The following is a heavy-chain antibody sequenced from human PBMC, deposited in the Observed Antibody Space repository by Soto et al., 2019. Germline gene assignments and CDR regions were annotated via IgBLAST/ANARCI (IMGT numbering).Heavy chain of an antibody. CDR2: ISSSGSTI. CDR1: GFTFSTSG. D-gene: IGHD6-25*01. J-gene: IGHJ4*02. Sequence: PGGSLRLSCAASGFTFSTSGMSRVRQAPGKGLEWVSYISSSGSTIYYVDSVKGRFTISRDNAKNSLYLQMNSLRDEDTAVYYCARERYSSGLNYYWGQGTLVTVSS. CDR3: ARERYSSGLNYY. V-gene: IGHV3-48*02.